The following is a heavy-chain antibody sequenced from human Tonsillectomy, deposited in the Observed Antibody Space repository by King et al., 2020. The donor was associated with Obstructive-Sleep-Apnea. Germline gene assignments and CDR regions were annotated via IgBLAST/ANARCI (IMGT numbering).Heavy chain of an antibody. V-gene: IGHV1-18*04. D-gene: IGHD1-26*01. Sequence: VQLVESGAEVKKPGASVKVSCTASGYTFTSYGISWVRQAPGQGLEWMGWISAYNGNTNYAQKLQGRVTMTTDTSTSTAYMELRSLRSDDTAVYYCARDWVGAKGERWGKDWFDPWGQGTLVTVSS. CDR1: GYTFTSYG. CDR3: ARDWVGAKGERWGKDWFDP. J-gene: IGHJ5*02. CDR2: ISAYNGNT.